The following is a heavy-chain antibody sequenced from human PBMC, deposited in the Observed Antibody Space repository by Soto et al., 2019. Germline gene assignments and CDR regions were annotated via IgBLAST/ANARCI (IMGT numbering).Heavy chain of an antibody. Sequence: GESLKISCKGSGYTFTDYWIGCVRQLPWKGLEWMGIIYHGASDTRYTPSFQGHVTITVDKSIITAYLQWNSLKASDTAMYYCARQGGEYNTMSEYWGQGTMVTVAS. J-gene: IGHJ4*02. CDR1: GYTFTDYW. V-gene: IGHV5-51*01. CDR2: IYHGASDT. D-gene: IGHD3-10*01. CDR3: ARQGGEYNTMSEY.